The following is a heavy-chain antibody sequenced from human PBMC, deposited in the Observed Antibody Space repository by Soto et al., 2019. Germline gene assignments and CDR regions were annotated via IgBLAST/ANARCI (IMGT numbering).Heavy chain of an antibody. CDR3: ARRDFYGGNFDL. D-gene: IGHD4-17*01. Sequence: SETLSLTCTVSGGSISNSNFYWAWIRQPPGKGLEWIASIYYSGANYHKPSLKSRVTISVDTSKNQFSLRLNSVTAAETAVYYCARRDFYGGNFDLWGRGTLVTVSS. J-gene: IGHJ2*01. CDR1: GGSISNSNFY. V-gene: IGHV4-39*01. CDR2: IYYSGAN.